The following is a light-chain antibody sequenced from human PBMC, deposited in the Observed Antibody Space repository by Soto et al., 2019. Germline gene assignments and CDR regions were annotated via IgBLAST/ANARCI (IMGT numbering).Light chain of an antibody. CDR3: QQYESTPPT. J-gene: IGKJ2*01. V-gene: IGKV4-1*01. CDR1: QSVLYSSNNKNY. CDR2: WAS. Sequence: DIVMTQSPDSLAVSLGERATINCKSSQSVLYSSNNKNYLAWYQQRTGQPPKLLIYWASTRESGVPDRFSGSGAGTDYTLTITSMKAEDVAVYYCQQYESTPPTFGQGTKLEIK.